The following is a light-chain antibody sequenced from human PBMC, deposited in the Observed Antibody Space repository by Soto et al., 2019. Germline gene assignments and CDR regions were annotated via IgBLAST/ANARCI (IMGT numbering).Light chain of an antibody. CDR2: GAS. J-gene: IGKJ4*01. Sequence: EIVLTQSPDTLSLSPGERATLSCRASQSVNNNYLAWYQQKPGRAPRLLISGASSRATGIPDRFNGSGSGTDFTLTISRLEPEDFAVYYCQQYGSSPLTFGGGTKGEIK. V-gene: IGKV3-20*01. CDR3: QQYGSSPLT. CDR1: QSVNNNY.